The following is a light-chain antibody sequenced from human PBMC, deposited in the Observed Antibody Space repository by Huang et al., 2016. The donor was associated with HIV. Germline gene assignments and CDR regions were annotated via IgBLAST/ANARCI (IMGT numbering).Light chain of an antibody. CDR2: KAS. Sequence: DIKMTQSPSTLSASVGDRVTITCRASQSLSGWLAWYQQKPGKAPNLLIYKASSLRSGVPSRFTGSGSGTEFTLTISSLQADDFATYYCQQLHSSSYTFGQGTKVEMK. J-gene: IGKJ2*01. CDR3: QQLHSSSYT. V-gene: IGKV1-5*03. CDR1: QSLSGW.